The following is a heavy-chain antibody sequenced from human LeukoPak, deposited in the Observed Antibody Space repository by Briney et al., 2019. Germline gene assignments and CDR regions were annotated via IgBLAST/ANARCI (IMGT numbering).Heavy chain of an antibody. J-gene: IGHJ2*01. CDR1: GGSFSSYY. D-gene: IGHD1-26*01. CDR3: ARITGWELSPPYWYFDL. V-gene: IGHV4-59*08. CDR2: IYYSGST. Sequence: SETLSLTCTVSGGSFSSYYWSWIRQPPGQGLEWIGYIYYSGSTNYNPSLKSRVTISVDTSKNQFSLKLSSVTAADTAVYYCARITGWELSPPYWYFDLWGRGTLVTVSS.